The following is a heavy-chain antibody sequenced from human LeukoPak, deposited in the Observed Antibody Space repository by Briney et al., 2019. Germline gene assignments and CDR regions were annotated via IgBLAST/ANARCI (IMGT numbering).Heavy chain of an antibody. Sequence: ASVKVSCKVSGYTLTELSMHWVRQAPGKGLEWMGGFDPEDGETIYAQKFQGRVTMTEGTSTDTAYMELSSLRSEDTAVYHCATVMYYYDSSGYLEFDPWGQGTLVTVSS. D-gene: IGHD3-22*01. CDR3: ATVMYYYDSSGYLEFDP. CDR1: GYTLTELS. CDR2: FDPEDGET. V-gene: IGHV1-24*01. J-gene: IGHJ5*02.